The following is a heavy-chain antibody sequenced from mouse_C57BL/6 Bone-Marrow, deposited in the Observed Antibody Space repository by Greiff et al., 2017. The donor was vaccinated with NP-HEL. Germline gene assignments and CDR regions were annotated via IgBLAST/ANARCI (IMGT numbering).Heavy chain of an antibody. CDR1: GFNIKNTY. D-gene: IGHD1-1*01. V-gene: IGHV14-3*01. CDR2: IDPANGNT. J-gene: IGHJ3*01. CDR3: ARPVTTVVAPLAY. Sequence: VQLQQSVAELVRPGASVKLSCTASGFNIKNTYMHWVKQRPEQGLEWIGRIDPANGNTKSAPKFQGKATITADTSSNTACLQLSSLASEDTASYCCARPVTTVVAPLAYWGQGTLVTVSA.